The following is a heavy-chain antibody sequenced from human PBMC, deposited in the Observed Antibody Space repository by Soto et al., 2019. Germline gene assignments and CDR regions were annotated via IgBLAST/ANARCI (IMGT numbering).Heavy chain of an antibody. V-gene: IGHV1-2*02. Sequence: ASVKVSCKASGYTFTGYYMHWVRQAPGQGLEWMGWINPNSGGTNYAQKFQGRVTMTRDTSISTAYMELSRLRSGGTAVYYCASGNWNYVGYGMDVWGQGTTVTVSS. J-gene: IGHJ6*02. CDR2: INPNSGGT. CDR1: GYTFTGYY. D-gene: IGHD1-7*01. CDR3: ASGNWNYVGYGMDV.